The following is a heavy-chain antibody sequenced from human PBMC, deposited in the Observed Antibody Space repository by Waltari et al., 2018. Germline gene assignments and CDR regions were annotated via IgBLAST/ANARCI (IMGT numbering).Heavy chain of an antibody. CDR3: AREDPITGTTTHDY. J-gene: IGHJ4*02. CDR2: IIPIVGTA. V-gene: IGHV1-69*04. D-gene: IGHD1-7*01. CDR1: GGTFSSYA. Sequence: QVQLVQSGAEVKKPGSSVKVSCKASGGTFSSYAISWVRQAPGQGLEWMGRIIPIVGTANYPQKFQGRVTITADKATSTAYMELSSLRSEDTAVYYCAREDPITGTTTHDYWGQGTLVTVSS.